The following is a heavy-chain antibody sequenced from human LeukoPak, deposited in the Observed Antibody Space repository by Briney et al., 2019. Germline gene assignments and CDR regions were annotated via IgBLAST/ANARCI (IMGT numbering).Heavy chain of an antibody. CDR3: ARDGSGSFPDY. V-gene: IGHV4-4*02. Sequence: SGTLSLTCAVSGGSISSSNWWSWVRQPPGKGLEWIGEIYYTGSTSYTPSLKSRVTMSFDKSTNLFSLKLTSVTAADTAVYYCARDGSGSFPDYWGQGTLVTVSS. CDR2: IYYTGST. D-gene: IGHD5-12*01. CDR1: GGSISSSNW. J-gene: IGHJ4*02.